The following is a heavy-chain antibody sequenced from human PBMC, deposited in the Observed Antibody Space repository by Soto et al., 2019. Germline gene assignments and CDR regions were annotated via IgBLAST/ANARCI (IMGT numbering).Heavy chain of an antibody. Sequence: EVQLVESGGGLVKPGGSLRLSCAAFGFTFSSYTMNWVRQAPGKGLEWVSSISSSSSYIYYADSVKGRFTISRDNXXXXXXXXXXXXXXXXXXXXXXXXDRGGDLKAFDIWGQGTMVTVSS. CDR2: ISSSSSYI. J-gene: IGHJ3*02. CDR3: XXDRGGDLKAFDI. V-gene: IGHV3-21*01. CDR1: GFTFSSYT. D-gene: IGHD3-16*01.